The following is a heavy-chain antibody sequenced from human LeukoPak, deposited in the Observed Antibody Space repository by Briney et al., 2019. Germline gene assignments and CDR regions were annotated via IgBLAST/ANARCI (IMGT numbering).Heavy chain of an antibody. J-gene: IGHJ4*02. CDR3: AKPSAGGDFEC. CDR2: ISGGGSTT. CDR1: GFTFSIYA. V-gene: IGHV3-23*01. D-gene: IGHD3-10*01. Sequence: PGGSLRLSCAASGFTFSIYAMNWVRQAPGKGLEWVSTISGGGSTTSYADSVKGRFTISRDNSKNTLYLQMNSLRDEDTAIYYCAKPSAGGDFECWGQGTLVTVSP.